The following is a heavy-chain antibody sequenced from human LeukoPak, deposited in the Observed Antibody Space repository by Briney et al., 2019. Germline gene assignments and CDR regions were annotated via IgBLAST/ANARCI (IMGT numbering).Heavy chain of an antibody. D-gene: IGHD2-2*02. CDR1: GGTFSSYA. V-gene: IGHV1-2*02. CDR2: INPNSGGT. CDR3: AAQCNDDFCYKRDYMDV. J-gene: IGHJ6*03. Sequence: ASVKVSCKAPGGTFSSYAISWVRQAPGQGLEWIGWINPNSGGTLFARRFQGRVTMTRDTSIGATYMELSRLTSDDTALYYCAAQCNDDFCYKRDYMDVWGKGTMVIVSS.